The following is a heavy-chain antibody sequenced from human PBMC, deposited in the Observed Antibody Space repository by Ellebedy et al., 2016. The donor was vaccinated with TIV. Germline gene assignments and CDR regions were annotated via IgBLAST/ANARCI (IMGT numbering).Heavy chain of an antibody. J-gene: IGHJ6*03. V-gene: IGHV3-33*01. CDR3: ARDRGAAAGTYYYYYMDV. D-gene: IGHD6-13*01. CDR1: GFTFSSYG. CDR2: IWYDGSNK. Sequence: GESLKISXAASGFTFSSYGMHWVRQAPGKGLEWVAVIWYDGSNKYYADSVKGRFTISRDNSKNTLYLQMNSLRAEDTAVYYCARDRGAAAGTYYYYYMDVWGKGTTVTVSS.